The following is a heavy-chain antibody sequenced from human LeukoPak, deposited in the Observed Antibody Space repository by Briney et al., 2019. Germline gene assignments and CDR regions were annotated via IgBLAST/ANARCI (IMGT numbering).Heavy chain of an antibody. Sequence: PGGSLRLSCAASGFTFSSYWMSWVRQAPGKGLEWVANINGDESEKYYVDSVKARFTISRDNAKNSLYLQMNSLRVDDTAMYYCSRGEGDDYWGQGTLVTVSS. V-gene: IGHV3-7*04. CDR3: SRGEGDDY. CDR1: GFTFSSYW. J-gene: IGHJ4*02. CDR2: INGDESEK. D-gene: IGHD3-10*01.